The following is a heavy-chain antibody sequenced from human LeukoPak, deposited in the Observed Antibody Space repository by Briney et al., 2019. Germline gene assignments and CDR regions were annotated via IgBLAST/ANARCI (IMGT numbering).Heavy chain of an antibody. CDR3: AKAGRLQAVAGLNDY. CDR2: IGGGATT. CDR1: GFTFSNYV. V-gene: IGHV3-23*01. Sequence: GGSLRLSCAASGFTFSNYVMSWVRQAPGKGLEWVSAIGGGATTYYADYVKGRFTISRDNSKNTLYLQMNSLRAEDTAIYYCAKAGRLQAVAGLNDYWGQGTLVTGS. J-gene: IGHJ4*03. D-gene: IGHD6-19*01.